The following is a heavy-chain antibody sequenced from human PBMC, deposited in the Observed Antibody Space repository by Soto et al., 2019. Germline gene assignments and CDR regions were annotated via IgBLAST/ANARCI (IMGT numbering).Heavy chain of an antibody. V-gene: IGHV3-23*01. D-gene: IGHD6-13*01. CDR1: GFTFDSYA. J-gene: IGHJ5*01. CDR2: MSSSDTST. CDR3: AKDVFTLGTSWFDS. Sequence: GGSLRLSCAASGFTFDSYAMTWVRQAPGRGLEWVSTMSSSDTSTYYADSVKGRFIISRDNSKNTLYLQMTSLRVEDTAVYYCAKDVFTLGTSWFDSWGQGALVTVSS.